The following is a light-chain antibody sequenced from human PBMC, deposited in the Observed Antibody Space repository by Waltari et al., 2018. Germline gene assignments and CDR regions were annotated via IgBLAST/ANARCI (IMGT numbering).Light chain of an antibody. Sequence: TCRASQNISKWLAWYQQKPGKAPNLLIYETSSLESGVPSRFSGSGSGTEFTLTISSLHPDDFATFYCQHYVAYPITFGQGTRLEIK. CDR1: QNISKW. J-gene: IGKJ5*01. CDR2: ETS. V-gene: IGKV1-5*03. CDR3: QHYVAYPIT.